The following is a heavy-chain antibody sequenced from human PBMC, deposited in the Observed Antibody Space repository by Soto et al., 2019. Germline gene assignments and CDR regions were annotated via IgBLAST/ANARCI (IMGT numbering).Heavy chain of an antibody. Sequence: QIQLAQSGGEVKKPGASVKVSCKTSGYTFSSYTIAWVRQAPGQGLEWLGWISPDDGNTEYEQKFQGRVTMTADTLTNNAYMELRSLKYDDMAVYYCARVEAPFGESLHWGQGTPVTVSA. CDR1: GYTFSSYT. J-gene: IGHJ4*02. D-gene: IGHD3-10*01. CDR3: ARVEAPFGESLH. V-gene: IGHV1-18*03. CDR2: ISPDDGNT.